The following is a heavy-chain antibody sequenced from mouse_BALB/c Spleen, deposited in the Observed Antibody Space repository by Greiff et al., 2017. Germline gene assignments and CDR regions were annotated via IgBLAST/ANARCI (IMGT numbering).Heavy chain of an antibody. CDR2: IDPSDSYT. CDR3: ARVGRGDY. V-gene: IGHV1-69*02. Sequence: QVQLQQPGAELVKPGASVKLSCKASGYTFTSYWMHWVKQRPGQGLEWIGEIDPSDSYTNYNQKFKGKATLTVDKSSSTAYMQLSSLTSEDSAVYYCARVGRGDYWGQGTTLTVSS. CDR1: GYTFTSYW. D-gene: IGHD4-1*01. J-gene: IGHJ2*01.